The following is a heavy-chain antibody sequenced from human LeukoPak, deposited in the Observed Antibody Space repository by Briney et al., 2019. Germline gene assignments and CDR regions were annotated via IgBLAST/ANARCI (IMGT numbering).Heavy chain of an antibody. CDR1: GGSISSYY. CDR3: ARVGRGYCSSTSCLNDAFDI. Sequence: PSETLSLTCTVSGGSISSYYWSWIRQPPGKGLEWIGYIYYSGSTNYNPSLKSRVTISVDTSKNQFSLKLSSVTAADTAVYYCARVGRGYCSSTSCLNDAFDIWGQGTMVTVSS. J-gene: IGHJ3*02. D-gene: IGHD2-2*01. CDR2: IYYSGST. V-gene: IGHV4-59*01.